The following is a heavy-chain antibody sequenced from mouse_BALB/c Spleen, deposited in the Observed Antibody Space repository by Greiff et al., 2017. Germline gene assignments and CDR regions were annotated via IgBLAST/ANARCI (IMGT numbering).Heavy chain of an antibody. V-gene: IGHV1-54*03. CDR1: GYAFTNYL. CDR2: INPGSGGT. CDR3: ARYGLRYFDV. Sequence: QVQLKQSGAELVRPGTSVKVSCKASGYAFTNYLIEWVKQRPGQGLEWIGVINPGSGGTNYNEKFKGKATLTADKSSSTAYMQLSSLTSDDSAVYFCARYGLRYFDVWGAGTTVTVSS. J-gene: IGHJ1*01. D-gene: IGHD1-1*02.